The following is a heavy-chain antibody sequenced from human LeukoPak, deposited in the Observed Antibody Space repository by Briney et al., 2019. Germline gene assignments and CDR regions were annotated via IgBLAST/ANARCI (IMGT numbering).Heavy chain of an antibody. Sequence: GGSLRLSRAASGVTLRNYAMTSIRQTPGKRLRWVSDIGGDGESTYYADSVRGRFTIARDNSKNTMYLQMNNLRAADTAIYYCAKDRDCSSTGCYVFANWGQGTLVTVSS. V-gene: IGHV3-23*01. CDR3: AKDRDCSSTGCYVFAN. J-gene: IGHJ4*02. CDR1: GVTLRNYA. D-gene: IGHD2-2*01. CDR2: IGGDGEST.